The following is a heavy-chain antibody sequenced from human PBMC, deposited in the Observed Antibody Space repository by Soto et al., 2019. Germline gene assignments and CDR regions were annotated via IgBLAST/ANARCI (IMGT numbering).Heavy chain of an antibody. D-gene: IGHD3-3*01. CDR3: ASGSRDYDFWSGYWYYYGIDV. J-gene: IGHJ6*02. Sequence: GASVKVSCKASGGIFSSYAISWVRQAPGQGLEWMGGIIPIFGTANYAQKFQGRVTITADKSTSTAYMELSSLRSEDTAVYYCASGSRDYDFWSGYWYYYGIDVWGQGTTVTVSS. V-gene: IGHV1-69*06. CDR1: GGIFSSYA. CDR2: IIPIFGTA.